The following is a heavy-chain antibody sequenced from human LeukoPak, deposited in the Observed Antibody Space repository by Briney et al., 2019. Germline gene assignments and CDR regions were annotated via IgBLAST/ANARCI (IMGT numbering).Heavy chain of an antibody. Sequence: PSETLSLTCTVSGGSISSSSYYWGWIRQPPGKGLEWIGSIYYSGSTYYNPSLKSRVTISVDTSKNQFALKLSSVTAADPAVYYCARGFVLRFLEWLFPEYYFDYWGQGTLVTVSS. D-gene: IGHD3-3*01. CDR3: ARGFVLRFLEWLFPEYYFDY. CDR1: GGSISSSSYY. V-gene: IGHV4-39*06. CDR2: IYYSGST. J-gene: IGHJ4*02.